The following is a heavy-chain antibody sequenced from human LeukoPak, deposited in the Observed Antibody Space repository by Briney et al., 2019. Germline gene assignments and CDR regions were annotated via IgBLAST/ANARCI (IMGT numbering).Heavy chain of an antibody. CDR2: ISNSDAKT. J-gene: IGHJ4*02. CDR3: ARVARQLVKSGFPGGLDY. V-gene: IGHV3-23*01. Sequence: GGSLRLSCAASGFTFSNYAMSWVRQTPGKGLEWVSTISNSDAKTYYADSVKGRFTISRDNSKNTLYLQMNSLRAEDTAVYYCARVARQLVKSGFPGGLDYWGQGTLVTVSS. D-gene: IGHD6-6*01. CDR1: GFTFSNYA.